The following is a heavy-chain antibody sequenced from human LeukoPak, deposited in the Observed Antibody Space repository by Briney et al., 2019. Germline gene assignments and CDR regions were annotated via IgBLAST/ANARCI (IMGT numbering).Heavy chain of an antibody. V-gene: IGHV3-23*01. CDR3: AKDLKRTSSFVVAGGNWFDP. D-gene: IGHD2-21*01. Sequence: PGGSLGLSCAASGFTFSSYAMSWVRQAPGKGLEWVSAISGSGGSTYYADSVKGRFTISRDNSKHTLYLQMNSLRAEDTAVYYCAKDLKRTSSFVVAGGNWFDPWGQGTLVTVSS. J-gene: IGHJ5*02. CDR2: ISGSGGST. CDR1: GFTFSSYA.